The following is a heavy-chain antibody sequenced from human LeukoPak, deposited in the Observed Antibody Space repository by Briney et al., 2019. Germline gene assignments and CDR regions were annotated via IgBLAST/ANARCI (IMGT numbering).Heavy chain of an antibody. V-gene: IGHV1-2*06. J-gene: IGHJ4*02. CDR1: GYTFTGYY. CDR3: ARELGITIFGVVIMVFDY. D-gene: IGHD3-3*01. CDR2: INPNSGGT. Sequence: GASVKVSCKASGYTFTGYYMHWVRQAPGQGLEWMGRINPNSGGTNYAQKFQGRVTMTRDTSISTAYRELSRLRSDDTAVYYCARELGITIFGVVIMVFDYWGQGTLVTVSS.